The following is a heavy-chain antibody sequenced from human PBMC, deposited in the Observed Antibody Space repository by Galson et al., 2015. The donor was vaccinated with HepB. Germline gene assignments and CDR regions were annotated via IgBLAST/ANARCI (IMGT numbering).Heavy chain of an antibody. CDR1: GGSISSYY. CDR2: IYYSGST. Sequence: SETLSLTCTVSGGSISSYYWSWIRQPPGKGLEWIGYIYYSGSTNYNPSLKSRVTISVDTSKNQFSLKLSSVTAADTAVYYCARDYSITGSLAFDYWGQGTLVTVSS. D-gene: IGHD1-20*01. J-gene: IGHJ4*02. V-gene: IGHV4-59*01. CDR3: ARDYSITGSLAFDY.